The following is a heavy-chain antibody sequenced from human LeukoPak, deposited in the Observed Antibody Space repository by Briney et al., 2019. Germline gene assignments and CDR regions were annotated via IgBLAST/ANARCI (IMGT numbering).Heavy chain of an antibody. J-gene: IGHJ5*02. Sequence: GGSLRLSCAASGFTFSSYSMNWVRQAPGKGLEWVSSISSSSSYIYYAGSVKGRFTISRDNAKNSLYLQMNSLRAEDTAVYYCARESGTWGWFDPWGQGTLVTVSS. D-gene: IGHD6-13*01. CDR2: ISSSSSYI. CDR1: GFTFSSYS. CDR3: ARESGTWGWFDP. V-gene: IGHV3-21*01.